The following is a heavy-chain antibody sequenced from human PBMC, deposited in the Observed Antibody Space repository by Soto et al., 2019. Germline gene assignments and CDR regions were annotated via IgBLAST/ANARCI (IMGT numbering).Heavy chain of an antibody. V-gene: IGHV6-1*01. Sequence: QVQLQQSGPGLVKPSQTLSLTCAISGDSVSSNSAAWNWIRHSPSRGLEWLGRTYYRSKWYNDYSMYVKSRIFVNPDTSKNQFSRQLNSVTPEDTAMYYCASYVMGAFDIWGRGTMVTVSS. D-gene: IGHD3-16*01. CDR1: GDSVSSNSAA. CDR3: ASYVMGAFDI. CDR2: TYYRSKWYN. J-gene: IGHJ3*02.